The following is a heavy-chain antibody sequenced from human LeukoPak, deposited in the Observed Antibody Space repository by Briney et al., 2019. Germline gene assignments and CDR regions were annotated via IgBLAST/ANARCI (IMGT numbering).Heavy chain of an antibody. Sequence: ASVKVSCKASGYTFTSYYIHRVRQAPGQGLEWMGIINPSGGSTIYAQKFQGRVTMTRDMSTSTVYMELSSLRSEDTAVYHCARDGSSSGLFDPWGQGTLVTVSS. CDR3: ARDGSSSGLFDP. J-gene: IGHJ5*02. D-gene: IGHD6-6*01. V-gene: IGHV1-46*01. CDR2: INPSGGST. CDR1: GYTFTSYY.